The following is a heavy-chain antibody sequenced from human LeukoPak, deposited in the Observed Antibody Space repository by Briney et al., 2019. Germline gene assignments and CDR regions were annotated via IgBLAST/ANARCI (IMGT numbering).Heavy chain of an antibody. J-gene: IGHJ4*02. V-gene: IGHV4-30-4*07. Sequence: KPSETLSLTCTVSGGSISSGGYSWSWIRQPPGKGLEWIGYIYYSGSTYYNPSLKSRVTISVDTSKNQFSLKLSSVTAADTAVYYCARDLWFGELGYWGQGTLVTVSS. CDR3: ARDLWFGELGY. CDR2: IYYSGST. D-gene: IGHD3-10*01. CDR1: GGSISSGGYS.